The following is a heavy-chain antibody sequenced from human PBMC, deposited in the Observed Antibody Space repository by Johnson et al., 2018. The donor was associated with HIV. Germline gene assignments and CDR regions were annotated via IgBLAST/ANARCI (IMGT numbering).Heavy chain of an antibody. Sequence: VLLVESGGGLVQPGGSLRLSCAASGFTFSNYAMHWVRQAPGKGLEYVSAITSNGGSTYYANSVKGRFIISRDNSKNTLYLQMNSLRAEDTAVYYCAKTSRGSSWFDAFDIWGQGTMVTVSS. CDR2: ITSNGGST. CDR3: AKTSRGSSWFDAFDI. J-gene: IGHJ3*02. D-gene: IGHD6-13*01. CDR1: GFTFSNYA. V-gene: IGHV3-64*01.